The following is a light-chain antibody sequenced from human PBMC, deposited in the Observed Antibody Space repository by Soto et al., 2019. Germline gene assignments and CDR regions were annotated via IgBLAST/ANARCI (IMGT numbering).Light chain of an antibody. J-gene: IGLJ1*01. CDR3: CSYAGSSTYV. CDR2: EIF. Sequence: SALTQPASVSGSPGQSITISCTGTSRDVGTYSLVSWYQQHPGKAPKLLVYEIFRRPSGVSDRFSGSKSGNTASLTISGLQPEDEADYYCCSYAGSSTYVFGIGTKVTVL. CDR1: SRDVGTYSL. V-gene: IGLV2-23*02.